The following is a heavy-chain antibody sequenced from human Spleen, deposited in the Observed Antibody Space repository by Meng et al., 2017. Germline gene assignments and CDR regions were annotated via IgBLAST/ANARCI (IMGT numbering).Heavy chain of an antibody. D-gene: IGHD3-9*01. Sequence: SETLSLTCTVSGGSISSSTYYWGWIRQPPGKGLEWIGIIFYSGGTYYNPSLKSRVTISVDTSKNQFSLKLSSVSAADTAVYYCARDLPQRYDILTGYGPLNWFDPWGQGTLVTVSS. CDR3: ARDLPQRYDILTGYGPLNWFDP. CDR1: GGSISSSTYY. J-gene: IGHJ5*02. V-gene: IGHV4-39*07. CDR2: IFYSGGT.